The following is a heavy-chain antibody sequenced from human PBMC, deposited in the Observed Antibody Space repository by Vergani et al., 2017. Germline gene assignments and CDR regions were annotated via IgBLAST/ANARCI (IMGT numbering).Heavy chain of an antibody. V-gene: IGHV1-2*02. CDR1: GYTFTGYY. D-gene: IGHD3-22*01. CDR2: INPNSGCT. CDR3: ARDYDPQYSSGYYENWFDP. Sequence: QVQLVQSGAEVEKPGASVKVSCKASGYTFTGYYMHWVRQAPGQGLEWMGWINPNSGCTNYAQKFQGRVTMTRDTSISTAYMELSRLSSEDTAVYYCARDYDPQYSSGYYENWFDPWGQGTLVTVSS. J-gene: IGHJ5*02.